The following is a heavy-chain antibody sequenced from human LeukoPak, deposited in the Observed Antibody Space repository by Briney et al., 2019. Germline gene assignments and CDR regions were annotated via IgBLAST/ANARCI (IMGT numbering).Heavy chain of an antibody. CDR3: ARTLFDYGGNSAPGYYYYYMDV. Sequence: SVKVSCKASGGTFSSYAISWVRQAPGQGLEWMGGIIPIFGTANYAQKFQGRVTITADESTSTAYMELSSLRSEDTAVYYCARTLFDYGGNSAPGYYYYYMDVWGKGTTVTISS. V-gene: IGHV1-69*13. CDR1: GGTFSSYA. J-gene: IGHJ6*03. D-gene: IGHD4-23*01. CDR2: IIPIFGTA.